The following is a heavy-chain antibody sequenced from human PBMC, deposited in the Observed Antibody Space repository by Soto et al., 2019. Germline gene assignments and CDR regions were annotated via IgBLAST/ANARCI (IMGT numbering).Heavy chain of an antibody. J-gene: IGHJ5*02. CDR1: IINFSSYS. V-gene: IGHV3-30*04. D-gene: IGHD6-13*01. CDR3: ANAFTYRSSWLDP. CDR2: ISYDGSHR. Sequence: QPGGSLRLSCAASIINFSSYSMHWVRQAPGRGLEWVAVISYDGSHRHYADSVKGRFTISRDNSKNTLYLQMNSLKAEDAALYYCANAFTYRSSWLDPWGQGTLVTVSS.